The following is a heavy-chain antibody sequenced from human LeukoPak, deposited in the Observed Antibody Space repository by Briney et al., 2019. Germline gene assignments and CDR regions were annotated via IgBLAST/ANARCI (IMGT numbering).Heavy chain of an antibody. Sequence: ASVKVSCKASGYTFTSYGISWVRQAPGQGLEWMGWISAYNGNTNYAQKLQGRVTMTTDTSTSAAYMELRSLRSDDTAVYYCARSGGLDSSGYYSSWGQGTLVTVSS. J-gene: IGHJ4*02. D-gene: IGHD3-22*01. CDR1: GYTFTSYG. CDR3: ARSGGLDSSGYYSS. V-gene: IGHV1-18*01. CDR2: ISAYNGNT.